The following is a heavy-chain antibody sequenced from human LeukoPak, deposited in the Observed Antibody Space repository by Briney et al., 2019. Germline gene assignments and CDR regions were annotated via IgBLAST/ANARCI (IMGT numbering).Heavy chain of an antibody. V-gene: IGHV1-18*01. CDR3: ARDRGFWSGYDLDY. CDR1: GYTFTSYG. Sequence: ASVKVSCKASGYTFTSYGISWVRQAPGQGLEWMGWISAYNGNTNYAQKLQGRVTMTTGTSTSTAYMELRSLRSDDTDVYYCARDRGFWSGYDLDYWDQGTLVTVSS. CDR2: ISAYNGNT. D-gene: IGHD3-3*01. J-gene: IGHJ4*02.